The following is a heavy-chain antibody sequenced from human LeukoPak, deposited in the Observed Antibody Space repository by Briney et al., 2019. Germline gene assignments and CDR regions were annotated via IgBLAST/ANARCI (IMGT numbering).Heavy chain of an antibody. CDR2: ISSSSSII. CDR1: GFPFSIYT. V-gene: IGHV3-48*04. D-gene: IGHD3-10*01. J-gene: IGHJ4*02. CDR3: ARVGRGAGRKLFDY. Sequence: PGGSLRLSCAASGFPFSIYTLNWVRQAPGKGLKLVSYISSSSSIIYYADSVKGRFTISRDNAKNSLYLQMNSLRAEDTAVYYCARVGRGAGRKLFDYWGQGTLVTVSA.